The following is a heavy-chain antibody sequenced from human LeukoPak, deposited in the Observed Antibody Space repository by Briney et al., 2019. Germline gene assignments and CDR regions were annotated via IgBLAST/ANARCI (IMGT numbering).Heavy chain of an antibody. D-gene: IGHD6-19*01. V-gene: IGHV3-23*01. CDR3: AKFGQWRFEQLDY. CDR1: GFTFSNAW. J-gene: IGHJ4*02. Sequence: GGSLRLSCAASGFTFSNAWMSWVRQAPVKGLEWLSAIGEEKSGSWTKSADSVKGRFTISRDNSKNTLYLQMNSLRAEDTAVYYCAKFGQWRFEQLDYWGQGTLVTVSS. CDR2: IGEEKSGSWT.